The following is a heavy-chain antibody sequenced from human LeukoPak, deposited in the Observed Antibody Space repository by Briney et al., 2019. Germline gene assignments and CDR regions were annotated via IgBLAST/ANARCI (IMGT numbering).Heavy chain of an antibody. D-gene: IGHD6-6*01. J-gene: IGHJ4*02. Sequence: GASVKVYCKASGYTFTGYYMHWVRQAPGQGLEWMGWINPNSGGTNYAQKFQGRVTMTRDTSISTAYMELSRLRSDDTAVYYCAISSSSLGYFDYWGQGTLVTVSS. CDR1: GYTFTGYY. V-gene: IGHV1-2*02. CDR3: AISSSSLGYFDY. CDR2: INPNSGGT.